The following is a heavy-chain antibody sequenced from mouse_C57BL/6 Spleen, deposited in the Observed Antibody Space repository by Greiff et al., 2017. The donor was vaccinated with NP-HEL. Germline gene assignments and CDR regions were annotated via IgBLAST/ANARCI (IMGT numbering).Heavy chain of an antibody. CDR1: GYTFTSYW. J-gene: IGHJ4*01. V-gene: IGHV1-64*01. CDR3: ARGSTVVATWNYYAMDY. CDR2: IHPNSGST. D-gene: IGHD1-1*01. Sequence: QVQLQQSGAELVKPGASVKLSCKASGYTFTSYWMHWVKQRPGQGLEWIGMIHPNSGSTNYNEKFKSKATLTVDKSSSTAYMQLSSLTSEDSAVYYCARGSTVVATWNYYAMDYWGQGTSVTVSS.